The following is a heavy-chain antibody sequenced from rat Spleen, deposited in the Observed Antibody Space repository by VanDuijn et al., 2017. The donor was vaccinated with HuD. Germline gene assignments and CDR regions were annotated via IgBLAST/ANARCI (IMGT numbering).Heavy chain of an antibody. J-gene: IGHJ3*01. D-gene: IGHD1-9*01. CDR3: VNTYYGYWFGY. V-gene: IGHV5-29*01. CDR2: ISYDGSRT. CDR1: GFTFSDFY. Sequence: EVQLVESDGGLVQPGRSLKLSCATSGFTFSDFYMAWVRQAPTKGLEWVATISYDGSRTYYRDSVKGRFTISRDNGKSTLYLQMGSLRSEDTATYYCVNTYYGYWFGYWGQGTLVTVSS.